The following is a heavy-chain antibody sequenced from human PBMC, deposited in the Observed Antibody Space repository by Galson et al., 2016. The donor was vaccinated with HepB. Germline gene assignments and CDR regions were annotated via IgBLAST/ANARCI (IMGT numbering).Heavy chain of an antibody. CDR1: GFSFSTYA. V-gene: IGHV3-30*02. CDR3: AKDLFGSGSFLEY. D-gene: IGHD1-26*01. J-gene: IGHJ4*02. CDR2: IPYIESDK. Sequence: SLRLSCAASGFSFSTYAMHWVRQAPGKGLEWVAFIPYIESDKDYADSVKGRFTISRGNSKNTLYLQMNSLRAEDTAVYYCAKDLFGSGSFLEYWGQGALVIVSS.